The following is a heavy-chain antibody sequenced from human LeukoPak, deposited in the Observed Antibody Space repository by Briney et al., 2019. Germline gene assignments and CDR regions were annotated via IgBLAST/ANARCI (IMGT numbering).Heavy chain of an antibody. CDR1: GFTFTDYY. Sequence: GGSLRLSCAASGFTFTDYYMSWIRQAPGKGLEWVSYISSSGSSIYYADSVKGRFTISRDNAKNSLYLQMNSLRAEDTAVYYSARLDTTMLFLDYWGQGTLVTVSS. V-gene: IGHV3-11*04. J-gene: IGHJ4*02. D-gene: IGHD5-18*01. CDR2: ISSSGSSI. CDR3: ARLDTTMLFLDY.